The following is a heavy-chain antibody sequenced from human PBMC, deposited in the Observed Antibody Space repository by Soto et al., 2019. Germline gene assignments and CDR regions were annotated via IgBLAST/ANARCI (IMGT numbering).Heavy chain of an antibody. Sequence: EVQLVESGGGFVQPGRSLRLSCAASGFTFDDYAMHWVRRVPGKGLEWVSSISWNSNIIGYADSVKGRFTISRDNAKNSLDLQMNSLRPEYTALYYCAKGGPDGFCSGGRCYFDYWGQGSLVTGSS. V-gene: IGHV3-9*01. CDR3: AKGGPDGFCSGGRCYFDY. J-gene: IGHJ4*02. CDR1: GFTFDDYA. D-gene: IGHD2-15*01. CDR2: ISWNSNII.